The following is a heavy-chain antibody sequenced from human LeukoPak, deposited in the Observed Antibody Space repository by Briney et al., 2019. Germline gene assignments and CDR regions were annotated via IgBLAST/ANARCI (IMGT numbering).Heavy chain of an antibody. J-gene: IGHJ4*02. D-gene: IGHD5-24*01. CDR3: ARSPRDGYNFNEYYFDY. CDR1: GGSISSSSYY. CDR2: IHYSGST. Sequence: PSETLSLTCTVSGGSISSSSYYWAWIRQPPGKGLEWIGSIHYSGSTNYNPSLKSRVTISVDTSKNQFSLKLSSVTAADTAVYYCARSPRDGYNFNEYYFDYWGQGTLVTVSS. V-gene: IGHV4-39*07.